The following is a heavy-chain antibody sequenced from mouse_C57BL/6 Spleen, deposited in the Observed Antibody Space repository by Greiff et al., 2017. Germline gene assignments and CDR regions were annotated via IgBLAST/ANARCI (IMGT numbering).Heavy chain of an antibody. CDR2: IYPGDGDT. CDR1: GYAFSSSW. CDR3: ARSDSSGYLYAMDY. J-gene: IGHJ4*01. Sequence: QVQLQQSGPELVKPGASVKISCKASGYAFSSSWMNWVKQRPGKGLEWIGRIYPGDGDTNYNGKFKGKATLTADKSSSTAYMQLSSLTSEDSAVYVCARSDSSGYLYAMDYWGQGTSVTVSS. D-gene: IGHD3-2*02. V-gene: IGHV1-82*01.